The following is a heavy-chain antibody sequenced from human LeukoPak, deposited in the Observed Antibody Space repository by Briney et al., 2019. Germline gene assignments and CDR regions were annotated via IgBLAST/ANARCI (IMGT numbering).Heavy chain of an antibody. V-gene: IGHV4-30-2*01. CDR2: IYHSGST. CDR3: ARAAGSVYYYYGMDV. Sequence: SETLSLTCAVSGGSICSGGYSWRWIRQPPGKGLEWIGYIYHSGSTYYNPSLKSRVTISVDRSKNQFSLKLSSVTAADTAVYYCARAAGSVYYYYGMDVWGKGTTVTVSS. CDR1: GGSICSGGYS. J-gene: IGHJ6*04.